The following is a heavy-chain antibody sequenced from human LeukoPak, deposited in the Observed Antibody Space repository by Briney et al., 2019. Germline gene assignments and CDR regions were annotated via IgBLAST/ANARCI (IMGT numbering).Heavy chain of an antibody. CDR3: ARSTVAGSGHMDV. V-gene: IGHV4-39*01. CDR2: IYYSGST. D-gene: IGHD6-19*01. CDR1: GGSISSNSYY. J-gene: IGHJ6*03. Sequence: PSETLSLTCTVSGGSISSNSYYWGWIRQPPGKGLEWIGNIYYSGSTYYNPSLKSRVTISVDTSKNQFSLKVTSVTAADTAVYYCARSTVAGSGHMDVWGTGITVTVSS.